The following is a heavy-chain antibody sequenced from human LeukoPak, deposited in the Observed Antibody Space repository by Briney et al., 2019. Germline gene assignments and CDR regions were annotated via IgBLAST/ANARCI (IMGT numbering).Heavy chain of an antibody. J-gene: IGHJ4*02. CDR2: IYYSGST. V-gene: IGHV4-59*01. Sequence: SETLSLTCSVSGGSISSYYWSWIRQPPGKGLEWIGYIYYSGSTNYNPSLKSRVTISVDTSKNQFSLKLSSVTAADTAVYYCAGQGAAGTFGPDYWGQGTLVTVSS. CDR3: AGQGAAGTFGPDY. CDR1: GGSISSYY. D-gene: IGHD6-13*01.